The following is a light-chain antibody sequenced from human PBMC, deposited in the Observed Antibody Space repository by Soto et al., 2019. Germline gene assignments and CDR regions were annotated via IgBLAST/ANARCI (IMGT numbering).Light chain of an antibody. CDR3: NSYTADSTWV. CDR1: SNAVGAYNF. V-gene: IGLV2-14*03. J-gene: IGLJ3*02. Sequence: SVLTQAAPVSGAPWQSVPISCTGTSNAVGAYNFAPRFQHHPGKVPKLIIYDVTNRPSGISNRFSGSKSGNTASLTISGLQADDEADYYCNSYTADSTWVFGGGTKVTVL. CDR2: DVT.